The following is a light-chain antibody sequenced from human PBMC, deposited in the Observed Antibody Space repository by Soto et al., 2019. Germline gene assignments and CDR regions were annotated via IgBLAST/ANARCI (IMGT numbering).Light chain of an antibody. CDR3: SSYTSSSTVV. CDR1: SCDVGGYNY. V-gene: IGLV2-14*01. J-gene: IGLJ2*01. Sequence: QSALTQPASVSGSPGQSITISCTRTSCDVGGYNYVSWYQQHPGKAPKLMIYDVSNRPSGVSNRFSGSKSGNTASLTISGLQAEDEADYYCSSYTSSSTVVFGGGTKLTVL. CDR2: DVS.